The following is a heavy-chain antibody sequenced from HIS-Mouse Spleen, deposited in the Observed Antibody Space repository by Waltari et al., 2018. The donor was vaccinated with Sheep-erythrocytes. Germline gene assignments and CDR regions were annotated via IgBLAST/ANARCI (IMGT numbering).Heavy chain of an antibody. D-gene: IGHD7-27*01. CDR3: ARDAPHGDPFDY. J-gene: IGHJ4*02. V-gene: IGHV3-21*01. Sequence: EVQLVESGGGLVKPGGSLRLSGAASGFPFSSYSMNWVPQAPGKGLDWVSSISSSSSYIYYADSVKGRFTISRDNAKNSLYLQMNSLRAEDTAVYYCARDAPHGDPFDYWGQGTLVTVSS. CDR2: ISSSSSYI. CDR1: GFPFSSYS.